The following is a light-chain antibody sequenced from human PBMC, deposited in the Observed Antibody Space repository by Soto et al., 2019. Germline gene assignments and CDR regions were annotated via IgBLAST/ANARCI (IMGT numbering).Light chain of an antibody. CDR3: QQESEWPLA. CDR1: QDVRGN. J-gene: IGKJ4*01. CDR2: GAS. Sequence: VVMTQSPATLSVSPGQGATLSCRASQDVRGNIAWYQQKPGQVPRLLIYGASTRATGVPDRFIGSGSGTEFTLTISRLQSEDFAIYYCQQESEWPLAFGGGTKVEIK. V-gene: IGKV3-15*01.